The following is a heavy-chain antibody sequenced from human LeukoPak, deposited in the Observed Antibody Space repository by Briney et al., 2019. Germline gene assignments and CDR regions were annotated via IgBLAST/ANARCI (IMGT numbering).Heavy chain of an antibody. D-gene: IGHD6-19*01. CDR1: GFTFSSYA. Sequence: GGSLRLSCAASGFTFSSYAMSWVRQAPGKGLEWVSAISGSGGSTYYADSVKGRFTISRDNAKNSLYLQMNSLRAEDTAVYYCARDSGWHYFDYWGQGTLVTVSS. CDR2: ISGSGGST. J-gene: IGHJ4*02. CDR3: ARDSGWHYFDY. V-gene: IGHV3-23*01.